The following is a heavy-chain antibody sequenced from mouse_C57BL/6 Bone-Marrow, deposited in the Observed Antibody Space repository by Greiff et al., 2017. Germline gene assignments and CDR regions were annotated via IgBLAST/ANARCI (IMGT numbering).Heavy chain of an antibody. V-gene: IGHV1-63*01. CDR1: GYTFTNYW. CDR3: ARYYYGSSYGYAMDY. CDR2: IYPGGGYT. J-gene: IGHJ4*01. D-gene: IGHD1-1*01. Sequence: VQLQQSGAELVRPGTSVKMSCKASGYTFTNYWIGWAKQRPGHGLEWIGDIYPGGGYTNYNEKFKGKATLTADKSSSTAYMQFSSLTSADSAIYYCARYYYGSSYGYAMDYWGQGTSVTVSS.